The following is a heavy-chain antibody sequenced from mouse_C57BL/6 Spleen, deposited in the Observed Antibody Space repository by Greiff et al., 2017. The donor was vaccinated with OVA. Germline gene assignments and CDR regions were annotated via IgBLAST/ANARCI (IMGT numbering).Heavy chain of an antibody. Sequence: VQLQQSGPELVKPGASVKISCKASGYTFTDYYMNWVKQSHGKSLEWIGDINPNNGGTSYNQKFKGKATLTVDKSSSTAYMELRSLTSEDSAVYYCARDSSGSRFAYWGQGTLVTVSA. J-gene: IGHJ3*01. V-gene: IGHV1-26*01. CDR3: ARDSSGSRFAY. CDR2: INPNNGGT. D-gene: IGHD3-2*02. CDR1: GYTFTDYY.